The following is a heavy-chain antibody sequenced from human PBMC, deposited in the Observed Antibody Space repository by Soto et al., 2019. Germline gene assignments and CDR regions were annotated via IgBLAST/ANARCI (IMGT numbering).Heavy chain of an antibody. Sequence: QVQLVESGGGVVQPGRSLRLSCAASGFTFSSYGMHWVRQAPGKGLEWVAVISYDGSNKYYADSVKGRFTISRDNSKNTLYLQMNSLRAEDTAVYYFAKDIEDCSSTSCYYYYYYGMDVWGQGTTVTVSS. CDR1: GFTFSSYG. CDR3: AKDIEDCSSTSCYYYYYYGMDV. CDR2: ISYDGSNK. J-gene: IGHJ6*02. V-gene: IGHV3-30*18. D-gene: IGHD2-2*01.